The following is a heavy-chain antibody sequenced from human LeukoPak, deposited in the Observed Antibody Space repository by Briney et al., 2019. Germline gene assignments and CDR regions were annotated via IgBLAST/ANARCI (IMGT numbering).Heavy chain of an antibody. CDR2: INHSGST. CDR1: GGSFSGYY. D-gene: IGHD2-2*01. V-gene: IGHV4-34*01. CDR3: ARSGGCSSTSCYQYNWFDP. J-gene: IGHJ5*02. Sequence: PSETLSLTCAVYGGSFSGYYWSWIRQPPGKGLEWIGEINHSGSTNYNPSLKSRVTISVDTSKNQFSLKLSSVTAADTAVYYCARSGGCSSTSCYQYNWFDPWAREPWSPSPQ.